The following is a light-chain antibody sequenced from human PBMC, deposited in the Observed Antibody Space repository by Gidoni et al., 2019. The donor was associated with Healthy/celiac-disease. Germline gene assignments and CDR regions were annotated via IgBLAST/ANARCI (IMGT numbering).Light chain of an antibody. Sequence: EIVMTQSPATLSVSPVERDTLSCRASQSVSSNLAWYQQKPGQAPRLLIYGASTRATGIPARFSGSGSGTEFTLTISSLQSEDFAVYYCQQYNNWPPLTFGGGTKVEIK. CDR1: QSVSSN. CDR2: GAS. CDR3: QQYNNWPPLT. V-gene: IGKV3-15*01. J-gene: IGKJ4*01.